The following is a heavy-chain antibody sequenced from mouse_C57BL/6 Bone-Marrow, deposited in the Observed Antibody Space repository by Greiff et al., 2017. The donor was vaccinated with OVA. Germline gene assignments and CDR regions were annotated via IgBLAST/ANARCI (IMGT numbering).Heavy chain of an antibody. CDR2: INPYNGGT. V-gene: IGHV1-19*01. D-gene: IGHD2-2*01. J-gene: IGHJ2*01. Sequence: EVQLQQSGPVLVKPGASVKMSCKASGYTFTDYYMNWVKQSHGKSLEWIGVINPYNGGTSYNQKFKGKATLPVDKSSSTAYMELNSLTSEDSAVYDGERSGYYGYDVRDFDYWGQGTTLTVSS. CDR1: GYTFTDYY. CDR3: ERSGYYGYDVRDFDY.